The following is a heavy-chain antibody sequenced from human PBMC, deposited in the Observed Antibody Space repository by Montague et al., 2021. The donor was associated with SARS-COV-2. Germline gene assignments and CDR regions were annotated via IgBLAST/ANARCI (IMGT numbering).Heavy chain of an antibody. CDR1: GDSITNHY. Sequence: SETLSLTCSVSGDSITNHYWSWIRQPAGKGLEWIGRMHFTGKTNFSPFFSSRLTMSADTSKNQFSLKPTSVTAADTAIYFCARDRFDFGAGRQGTIDFWGQGTLVTVSS. D-gene: IGHD3-10*01. CDR2: MHFTGKT. J-gene: IGHJ4*02. V-gene: IGHV4-4*07. CDR3: ARDRFDFGAGRQGTIDF.